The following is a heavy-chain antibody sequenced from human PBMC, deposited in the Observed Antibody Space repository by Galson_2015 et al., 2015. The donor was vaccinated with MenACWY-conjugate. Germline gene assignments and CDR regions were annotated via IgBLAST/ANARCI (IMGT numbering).Heavy chain of an antibody. Sequence: QSGAEVKKPGEPLTISCKGSGYSFTNYWITWVRQMPGKGLEWMGRIDPSDSYTNYSPSCQGHVTISADKSIGTAYLQWSSLKASDTAMYYCASTNYGSGNYESHDSFDMWGQGTMVTVSS. CDR2: IDPSDSYT. V-gene: IGHV5-10-1*01. J-gene: IGHJ3*02. CDR3: ASTNYGSGNYESHDSFDM. D-gene: IGHD3-10*01. CDR1: GYSFTNYW.